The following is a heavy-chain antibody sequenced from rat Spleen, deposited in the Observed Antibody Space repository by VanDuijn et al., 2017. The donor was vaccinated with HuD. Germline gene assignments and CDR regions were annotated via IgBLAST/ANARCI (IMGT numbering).Heavy chain of an antibody. CDR1: GFTFSDYG. V-gene: IGHV5S13*01. CDR3: ARRGAAISTHYFDY. J-gene: IGHJ2*01. CDR2: ISTGGGNT. D-gene: IGHD1-2*01. Sequence: EVQLVESGGGLVQPGRSLKLSCAASGFTFSDYGMAWVRQAPTKGLEWVASISTGGGNTYYRDSVKGRFTISRDNAKNTLYLQMDSLRSEDTATYYCARRGAAISTHYFDYWGQGVMVTVSS.